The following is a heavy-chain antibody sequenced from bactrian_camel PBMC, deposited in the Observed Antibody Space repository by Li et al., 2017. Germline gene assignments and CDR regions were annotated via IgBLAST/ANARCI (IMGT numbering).Heavy chain of an antibody. Sequence: VQLVESGGGSVQAGGSLRLSCTASGSTYSCMTWFRQVPGKEREGVAAIYTGRGTTYYADSVKGRFTTSRDNAKNTVYLQMNNLKPEDTAMYYCAAGESNGSLLRSFAYNYWGQGTQVTVS. CDR2: IYTGRGTT. J-gene: IGHJ4*01. CDR1: GSTYSC. V-gene: IGHV3S40*01. CDR3: AAGESNGSLLRSFAYNY.